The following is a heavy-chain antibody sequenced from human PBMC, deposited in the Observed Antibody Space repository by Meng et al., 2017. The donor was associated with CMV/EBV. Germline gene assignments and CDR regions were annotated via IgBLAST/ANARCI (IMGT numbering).Heavy chain of an antibody. Sequence: QVQVVHAGAGVKRPGAAVQVSFNASGYTFRSYGIGWVRQAPGQGLEWMGWISGYNSPTKYAQKFQGRVTMTTDTPTTTAYMELRSLRSDDTAVYYCARAPIFSGGDSSHWGQGTLVTVSS. J-gene: IGHJ4*02. CDR3: ARAPIFSGGDSSH. CDR2: ISGYNSPT. D-gene: IGHD2-21*02. CDR1: GYTFRSYG. V-gene: IGHV1-18*01.